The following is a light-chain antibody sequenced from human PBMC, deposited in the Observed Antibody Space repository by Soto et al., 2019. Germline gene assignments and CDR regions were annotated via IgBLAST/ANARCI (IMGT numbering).Light chain of an antibody. CDR1: QSISSW. CDR2: DAS. J-gene: IGKJ5*01. CDR3: QQYENLPT. Sequence: DIQMTQSPSTLSASVGDRVTITCRASQSISSWLAWYQQKPGRDPKLLIYDASNLEAGVPSRFRGSGSGTDFTFTISRLQPEDIATYYRQQYENLPTFGQGTRLEIK. V-gene: IGKV1-33*01.